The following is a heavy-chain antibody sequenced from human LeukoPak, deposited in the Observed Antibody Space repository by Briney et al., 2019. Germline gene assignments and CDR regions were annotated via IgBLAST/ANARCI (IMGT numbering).Heavy chain of an antibody. Sequence: PGGSLRLSCAASGFTISNYWMNWVRQAPGKGLEWVANIKRDGSEKYYVDSVRGRFTISRDNVKNSLYLQLSSLKAEDTGIYYCARDVYYYDSSGHDFWGQGTLVTVSS. J-gene: IGHJ4*02. CDR2: IKRDGSEK. CDR1: GFTISNYW. V-gene: IGHV3-7*01. CDR3: ARDVYYYDSSGHDF. D-gene: IGHD3-22*01.